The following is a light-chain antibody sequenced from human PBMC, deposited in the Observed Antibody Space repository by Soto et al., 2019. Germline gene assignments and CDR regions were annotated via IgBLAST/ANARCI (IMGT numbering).Light chain of an antibody. Sequence: QAVVTQPPSASGTPGQRVTISCSGSSSNIGSNYVYWYQQLPGTAPKLLIYRNNQRPSGVPDRFSGSKSGTSASLAISGLRPEDEADYYCAAWDDSLSGNVVFGGGTKLTVL. V-gene: IGLV1-47*01. CDR1: SSNIGSNY. CDR3: AAWDDSLSGNVV. J-gene: IGLJ2*01. CDR2: RNN.